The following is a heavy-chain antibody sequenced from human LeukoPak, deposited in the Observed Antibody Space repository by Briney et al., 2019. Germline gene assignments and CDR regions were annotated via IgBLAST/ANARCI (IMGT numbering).Heavy chain of an antibody. CDR2: IYPDDSDT. Sequence: GESLKISCKHSEYSFPNYCIGWVRQMPGKGLEWMGIIYPDDSDTRYSPSFQGQVTISADKSISTAYLQWSSLKAPDTALYYCAIFDFLFGEIDNWFDPWGQGTQVTVSS. V-gene: IGHV5-51*01. D-gene: IGHD3-16*01. J-gene: IGHJ5*02. CDR3: AIFDFLFGEIDNWFDP. CDR1: EYSFPNYC.